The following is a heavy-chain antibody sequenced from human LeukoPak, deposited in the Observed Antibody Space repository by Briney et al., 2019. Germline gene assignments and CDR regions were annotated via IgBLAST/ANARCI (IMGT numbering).Heavy chain of an antibody. CDR2: ISSSSSTI. J-gene: IGHJ4*02. D-gene: IGHD2-8*01. CDR1: GFTFSSYS. CDR3: AKDRDGNVDY. Sequence: AGGSLRLSCAASGFTFSSYSMNWVRQAPGKGLEWVSYISSSSSTIYYADSVKGRFTISRDNSKNTLYLQMNSLRAEDTAVYYCAKDRDGNVDYWGQGTLVTVSS. V-gene: IGHV3-48*01.